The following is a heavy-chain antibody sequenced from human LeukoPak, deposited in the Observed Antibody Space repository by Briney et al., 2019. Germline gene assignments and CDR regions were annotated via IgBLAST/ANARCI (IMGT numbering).Heavy chain of an antibody. CDR2: IIPIFGTT. CDR1: GGTFSSYA. Sequence: SVKVSCKASGGTFSSYAISWVRQAPGQGLEWMGGIIPIFGTTNYAQKFQGRGTITADESTSTAYMELSSLRSEDTAVYYCARAIRITGLTDYYGMDVWGQGTTVTVSS. CDR3: ARAIRITGLTDYYGMDV. V-gene: IGHV1-69*13. J-gene: IGHJ6*02. D-gene: IGHD7-27*01.